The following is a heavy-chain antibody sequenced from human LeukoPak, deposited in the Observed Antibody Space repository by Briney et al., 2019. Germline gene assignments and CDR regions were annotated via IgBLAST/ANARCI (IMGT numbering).Heavy chain of an antibody. V-gene: IGHV1-69*05. CDR2: IIPIFGTA. CDR1: VGTFSSYA. D-gene: IGHD6-6*01. J-gene: IGHJ5*02. Sequence: GASVKVSCKASVGTFSSYAISWVRQAPGQGLEWMGGIIPIFGTANYAQKFQGRVTITTDESTSTAYMELSSLRSEDTTVYYCAREPKEQLGEGWFDPWGQGTLVTVSS. CDR3: AREPKEQLGEGWFDP.